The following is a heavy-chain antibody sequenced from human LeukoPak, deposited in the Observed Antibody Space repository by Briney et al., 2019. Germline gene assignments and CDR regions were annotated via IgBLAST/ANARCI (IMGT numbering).Heavy chain of an antibody. Sequence: GSLRLSCAASGFTFSSYSMNWVRQPPGKGLEWIGEINHSGSTNYNPSLKSRVTISVDTSKNQFSLKLSSVTAADTAVYYCARAESYSGYDLGFDYWGQGTLVTVSS. J-gene: IGHJ4*02. V-gene: IGHV4-34*01. CDR1: GFTFSSYS. CDR2: INHSGST. D-gene: IGHD5-12*01. CDR3: ARAESYSGYDLGFDY.